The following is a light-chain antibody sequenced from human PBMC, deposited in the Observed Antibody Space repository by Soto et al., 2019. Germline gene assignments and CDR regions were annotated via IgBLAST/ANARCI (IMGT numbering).Light chain of an antibody. Sequence: EVVMTQSPATLSVSPGERATLSCRASQSVAGNLAWYKQKPGKAPRPLSYGASTRATGIPARFSGSGSGTEFTLTISSLQSEDFSDYYCQQYNNWPPITFGQGTRLEIK. J-gene: IGKJ5*01. CDR3: QQYNNWPPIT. CDR1: QSVAGN. CDR2: GAS. V-gene: IGKV3-15*01.